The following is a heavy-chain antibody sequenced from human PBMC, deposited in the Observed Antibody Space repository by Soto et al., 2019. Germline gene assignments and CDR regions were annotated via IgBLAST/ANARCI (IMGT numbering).Heavy chain of an antibody. V-gene: IGHV3-74*01. CDR2: ISRDGSST. D-gene: IGHD5-12*01. CDR3: ARESSGYSSYFDY. J-gene: IGHJ4*02. Sequence: EVQLVESGGGLVQAGGSLRLSCAGSGLTFSNYWIHWVRQAPGQGLAWVSRISRDGSSTTYADSVKGRFTISRDFAKNTVYLQMNSLRAEDTAVYYCARESSGYSSYFDYWGQGTLVTVSS. CDR1: GLTFSNYW.